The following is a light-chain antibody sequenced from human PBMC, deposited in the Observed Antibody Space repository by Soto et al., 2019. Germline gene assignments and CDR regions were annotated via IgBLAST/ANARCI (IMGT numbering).Light chain of an antibody. CDR2: EVT. CDR3: RVYTSRDTRV. CDR1: SSDVGGYNF. J-gene: IGLJ1*01. Sequence: QSALTQPASMSGSPGQSITISCTGTSSDVGGYNFVSWYQQHPDKAPKLMLYEVTKRPSGVSDRFSGSKSGNTASLTISGLQNEGEDDYYCRVYTSRDTRVFVTGTKVTVL. V-gene: IGLV2-14*01.